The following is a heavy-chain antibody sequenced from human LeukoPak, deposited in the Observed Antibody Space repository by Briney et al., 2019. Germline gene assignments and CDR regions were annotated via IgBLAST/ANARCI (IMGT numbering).Heavy chain of an antibody. Sequence: SETLSLTCTVSGGSINTSAKYWGWIRQSPGKGLEWIGSIYYSGSTSYNPSLKSRVTISADMSKNQFSLKLSSVTAADTAVYYCARHQGWIQEEDNWFDPWGQGTLVTVSS. V-gene: IGHV4-39*01. D-gene: IGHD5-18*01. CDR2: IYYSGST. CDR3: ARHQGWIQEEDNWFDP. J-gene: IGHJ5*02. CDR1: GGSINTSAKY.